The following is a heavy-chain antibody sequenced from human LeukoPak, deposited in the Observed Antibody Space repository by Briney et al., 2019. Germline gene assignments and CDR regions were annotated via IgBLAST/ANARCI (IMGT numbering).Heavy chain of an antibody. Sequence: GGSLRLSCAASGFTFSSYGMSWVRQAPGKGLEWVSTISVSGGSTYYADSVKGRFTISRDNPKNTVFLQLKGLRPEDTAVYYCRSSDDWGQGTLVTVSS. CDR2: ISVSGGST. J-gene: IGHJ4*02. CDR3: RSSDD. CDR1: GFTFSSYG. V-gene: IGHV3-23*01.